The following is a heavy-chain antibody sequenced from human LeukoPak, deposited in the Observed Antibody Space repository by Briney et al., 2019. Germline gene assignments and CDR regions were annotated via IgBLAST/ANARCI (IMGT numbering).Heavy chain of an antibody. CDR2: IDSGGRT. CDR3: AKEEARWEWFDP. Sequence: GGSLRLSCAASGFTVNSNDMSWVRRAPGKGLEWVSVIDSGGRTYYADSVKGRFTISRDNSKNTLDLQMNSLRVEDTAVYYCAKEEARWEWFDPWGQGTLVTVSS. D-gene: IGHD1-26*01. CDR1: GFTVNSND. V-gene: IGHV3-66*01. J-gene: IGHJ5*02.